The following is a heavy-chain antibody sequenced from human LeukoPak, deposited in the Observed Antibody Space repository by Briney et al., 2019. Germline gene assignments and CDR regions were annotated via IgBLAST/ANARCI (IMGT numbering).Heavy chain of an antibody. CDR2: IYYSGST. V-gene: IGHV4-39*07. CDR1: GGSISSSSYY. CDR3: ARDRGWDLSDY. Sequence: TSETLSLTCTVSGGSISSSSYYWGWIRQPPGKGLEWIGSIYYSGSTYYSPSLKSRVTISVDTSKNQFSLKLSSVTAADTAVYYCARDRGWDLSDYWGQGTLVTVSS. J-gene: IGHJ4*02. D-gene: IGHD1-26*01.